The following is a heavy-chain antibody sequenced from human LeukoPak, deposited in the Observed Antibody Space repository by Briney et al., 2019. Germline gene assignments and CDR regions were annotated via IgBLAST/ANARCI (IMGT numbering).Heavy chain of an antibody. V-gene: IGHV4-30-2*01. D-gene: IGHD1-26*01. J-gene: IGHJ4*02. Sequence: SETLSLTCAVSGGSISSGGSSWSWIRQPPGKGLEWIGYIYHSGSTYYNPSLKSRVTISVDRSKNQFSLKLSSVTAADTAVYYCARTYPNSGSVDYWGQGTLVTVSS. CDR1: GGSISSGGSS. CDR2: IYHSGST. CDR3: ARTYPNSGSVDY.